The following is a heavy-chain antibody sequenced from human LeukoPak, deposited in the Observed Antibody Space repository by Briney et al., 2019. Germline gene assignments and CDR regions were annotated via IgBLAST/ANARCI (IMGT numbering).Heavy chain of an antibody. CDR2: IYYSGST. CDR1: GGSISSGDYY. V-gene: IGHV4-30-4*08. CDR3: ARDSDYSNSWYYFDY. J-gene: IGHJ4*02. Sequence: SETLSLTCTVSGGSISSGDYYWSWIRQPPGKGLEWIGYIYYSGSTYYNPSLKSRVTISVDTSKNQFSLKLSSVTAADTAVYYCARDSDYSNSWYYFDYWGRGTLVTVSS. D-gene: IGHD4-11*01.